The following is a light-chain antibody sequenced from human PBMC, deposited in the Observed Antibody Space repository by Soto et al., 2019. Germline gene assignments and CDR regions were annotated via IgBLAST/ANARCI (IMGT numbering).Light chain of an antibody. CDR2: DAS. Sequence: DIQLTQSPSFLSASVGDRVTITCRATQGISSYLAWYQQKPGKAPNLLIYDASTLQSGVPSRFSGSGSGTEFTLTISSLQPEDFATYYCQHLNSYPLPFGGGTKVEIK. CDR3: QHLNSYPLP. J-gene: IGKJ4*01. CDR1: QGISSY. V-gene: IGKV1-9*01.